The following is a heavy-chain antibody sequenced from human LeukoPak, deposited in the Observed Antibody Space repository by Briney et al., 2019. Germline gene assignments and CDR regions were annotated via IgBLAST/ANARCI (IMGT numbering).Heavy chain of an antibody. CDR2: ISYDGSNK. CDR1: GITFSSYA. J-gene: IGHJ4*02. CDR3: ARVMGRYCSSTSCYVDY. Sequence: GGSLRLSCAASGITFSSYAMHWVRQAPGKGLEWVAVISYDGSNKYYADSVKGRFTISRDNSKNTLYLQMNSLRAEDTAVYSCARVMGRYCSSTSCYVDYWGQGTLVTVSS. D-gene: IGHD2-2*01. V-gene: IGHV3-30*04.